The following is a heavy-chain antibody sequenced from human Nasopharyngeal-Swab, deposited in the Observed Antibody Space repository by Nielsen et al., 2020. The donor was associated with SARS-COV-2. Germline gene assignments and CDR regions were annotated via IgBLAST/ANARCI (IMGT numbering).Heavy chain of an antibody. Sequence: SETLSLTCTVSGGSISSYYWSWIRQPPGKGLEWIGYIYYSRSTNYKPSLKSRITISVDTSNYQFSLKLDSVTAADTAVYYCSRAEIYFAGTNWFDPWGQGILVTVSS. CDR1: GGSISSYY. D-gene: IGHD2/OR15-2a*01. CDR2: IYYSRST. CDR3: SRAEIYFAGTNWFDP. J-gene: IGHJ5*02. V-gene: IGHV4-59*01.